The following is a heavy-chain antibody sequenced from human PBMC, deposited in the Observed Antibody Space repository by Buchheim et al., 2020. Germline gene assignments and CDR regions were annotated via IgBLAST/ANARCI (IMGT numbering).Heavy chain of an antibody. J-gene: IGHJ6*02. V-gene: IGHV3-48*03. CDR1: GFTFSSYE. Sequence: EVQLVESGGGLVQPGGSLRLSCAASGFTFSSYEMNWVRQAPGKGLEWVSYISSSGSTIYYADSVKGRFTISRDNAKNSLYLQMNSLRAEHTAVYYCAREGSSWGNNYYGMDVWGQGTT. CDR2: ISSSGSTI. D-gene: IGHD6-13*01. CDR3: AREGSSWGNNYYGMDV.